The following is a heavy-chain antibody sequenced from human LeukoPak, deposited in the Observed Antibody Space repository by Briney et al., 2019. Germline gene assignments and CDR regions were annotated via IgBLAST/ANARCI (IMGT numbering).Heavy chain of an antibody. CDR2: ISGNGDHT. V-gene: IGHV3-64*01. Sequence: GGSLRPSCAASGFTFSTYAMNWVRQAPGKGLEYVSAISGNGDHTYYANSVKGRFTISRDNSKNTLYLQMGSLRGEDMAVYYCARGSSLGYCTGTSCYHRYFDYWGQGALVTVSS. CDR1: GFTFSTYA. CDR3: ARGSSLGYCTGTSCYHRYFDY. D-gene: IGHD2-2*01. J-gene: IGHJ4*02.